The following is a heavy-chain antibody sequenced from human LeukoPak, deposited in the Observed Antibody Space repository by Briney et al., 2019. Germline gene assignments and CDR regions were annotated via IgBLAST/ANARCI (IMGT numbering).Heavy chain of an antibody. V-gene: IGHV3-23*01. CDR3: AKIPGDIVVVVAAVPYYFDY. CDR1: GFTFSSYA. Sequence: GVLRLSCAASGFTFSSYAMSWVRQAPGKGLEWVSAISGSGGSTYYADSVKGRFTISRDNSKNTLYLQMNSLRAEDTAVYYCAKIPGDIVVVVAAVPYYFDYWGQGTLVTVSS. CDR2: ISGSGGST. D-gene: IGHD2-15*01. J-gene: IGHJ4*02.